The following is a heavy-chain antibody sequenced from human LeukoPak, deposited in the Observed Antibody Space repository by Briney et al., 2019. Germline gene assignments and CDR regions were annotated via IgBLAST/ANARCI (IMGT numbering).Heavy chain of an antibody. V-gene: IGHV1-69*05. CDR3: AGYYYDSSGYLDY. J-gene: IGHJ4*02. CDR1: GGTFSSYA. D-gene: IGHD3-22*01. Sequence: SVKVSCKASGGTFSSYAISWVRQAPGQGLEWMGGIIPIFGTANYAQKFQGRATITTDESTSTAYMELSSLRSEDTAVYYCAGYYYDSSGYLDYWGQGTLVTVSS. CDR2: IIPIFGTA.